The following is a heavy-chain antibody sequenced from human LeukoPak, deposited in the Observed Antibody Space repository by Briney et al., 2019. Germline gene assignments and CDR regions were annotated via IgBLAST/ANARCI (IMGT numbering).Heavy chain of an antibody. CDR1: GGSFSGYN. Sequence: SETLSLTCAVYGGSFSGYNWSWLRQPPGKGLEWLGEINHSGSTNYNPSLKSRVTISVDTSKNQFSLKLSSVTAADTAVYYCARLLRIAAPMKNWYFDLWGRGTLVTVSS. V-gene: IGHV4-34*01. D-gene: IGHD6-13*01. CDR2: INHSGST. J-gene: IGHJ2*01. CDR3: ARLLRIAAPMKNWYFDL.